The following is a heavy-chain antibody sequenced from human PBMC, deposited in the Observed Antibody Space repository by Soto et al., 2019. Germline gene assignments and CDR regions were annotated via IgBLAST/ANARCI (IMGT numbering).Heavy chain of an antibody. Sequence: PSETLSLTCTVSGGSISSSDFYRGWLRQTPGKGLEFIGSMYYSGSTYYNPSLKSRLTISVDTSKNQFTLKLISVTAADTAVYYCAVVDSTGNWSDPWGEGALVTVSS. CDR1: GGSISSSDFY. CDR2: MYYSGST. CDR3: AVVDSTGNWSDP. D-gene: IGHD6-25*01. J-gene: IGHJ5*02. V-gene: IGHV4-39*01.